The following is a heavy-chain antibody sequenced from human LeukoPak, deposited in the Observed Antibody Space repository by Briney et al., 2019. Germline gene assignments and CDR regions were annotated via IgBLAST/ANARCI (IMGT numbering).Heavy chain of an antibody. V-gene: IGHV3-66*01. J-gene: IGHJ4*02. CDR1: GFTFSSNY. CDR2: SFLGGTT. D-gene: IGHD2-2*02. Sequence: GGSLRLSCAASGFTFSSNYMSWVRQAPGKGLEWVSVSFLGGTTYYADSVKGRFTISRDNSKSTLYLQMSSLTAEDTAMYYCARAYCSSTSCYTYYFDYWGQGTLVTVSS. CDR3: ARAYCSSTSCYTYYFDY.